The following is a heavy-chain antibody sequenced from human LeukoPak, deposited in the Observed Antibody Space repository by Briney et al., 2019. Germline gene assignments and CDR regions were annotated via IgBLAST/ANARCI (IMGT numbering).Heavy chain of an antibody. J-gene: IGHJ3*02. V-gene: IGHV5-10-1*01. Sequence: GESLKISCKGSGYSFTNYWISWVRQMPGKGLEWMGRIDPSDSYTNYSPSLQGHVTISADKSISTAYLQWSSLKASDTAMYYCARHYRYYYDSSDYYYGASGAFDIWGQGTMVTVSS. CDR2: IDPSDSYT. D-gene: IGHD3-22*01. CDR3: ARHYRYYYDSSDYYYGASGAFDI. CDR1: GYSFTNYW.